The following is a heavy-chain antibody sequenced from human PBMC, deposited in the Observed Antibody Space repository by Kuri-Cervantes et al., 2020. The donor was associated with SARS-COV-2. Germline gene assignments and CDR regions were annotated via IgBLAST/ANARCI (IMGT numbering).Heavy chain of an antibody. CDR2: ISYDGSNK. J-gene: IGHJ4*02. Sequence: GESLKISCAASGFTFSSYGMHWVRQAPGKGLEWVAVISYDGSNKYYADSVKGRFTISRDNSKNTLYLQMNSLRAEDTAVYYCVRGGIAATGPDDYWGQGTLVTVSS. V-gene: IGHV3-30*03. CDR3: VRGGIAATGPDDY. CDR1: GFTFSSYG. D-gene: IGHD6-13*01.